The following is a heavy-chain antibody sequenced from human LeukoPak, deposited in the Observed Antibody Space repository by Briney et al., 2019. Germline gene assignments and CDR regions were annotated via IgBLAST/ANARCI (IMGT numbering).Heavy chain of an antibody. CDR3: ARDGSSSSDWFDP. J-gene: IGHJ5*02. CDR2: ISSSSSYI. CDR1: GFTFSSYS. V-gene: IGHV3-21*01. D-gene: IGHD6-6*01. Sequence: GGSLRLSCAASGFTFSSYSMNWVRQAPGKGLEWVSYISSSSSYIYYADSVKGRFTISRDNAKNSLYLQMNSLRAEDTAVYCCARDGSSSSDWFDPWGQGTLVTVSS.